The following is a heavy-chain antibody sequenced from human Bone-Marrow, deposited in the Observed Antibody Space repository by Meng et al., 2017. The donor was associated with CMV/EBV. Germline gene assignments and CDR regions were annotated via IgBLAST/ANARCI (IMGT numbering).Heavy chain of an antibody. CDR3: ARDRMVTDIEYYYYGMGV. CDR2: IYGGGST. Sequence: SSSYMGLYRQAPGKGLAWVSVIYGGGSTYYADSVKGRFTISRDNSNNTLYLQMNSLRAEDTAVYYCARDRMVTDIEYYYYGMGVWGQGTTVTV. CDR1: SSSY. J-gene: IGHJ6*02. V-gene: IGHV3-53*01. D-gene: IGHD5-18*01.